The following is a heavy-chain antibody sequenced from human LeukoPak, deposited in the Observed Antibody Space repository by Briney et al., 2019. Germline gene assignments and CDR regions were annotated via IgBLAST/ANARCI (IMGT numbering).Heavy chain of an antibody. CDR3: ARRKTRANYYGSGSYLDY. D-gene: IGHD3-10*01. CDR2: INPNSGGT. V-gene: IGHV1-2*02. J-gene: IGHJ4*02. Sequence: ASVKVSCKASGYTFTGYYMHWVRQAPGQGLEWMGWINPNSGGTNYAQKFQGRVTMTRDTSISTAYMELSRLRSDDTAVYYCARRKTRANYYGSGSYLDYWGQGTLVTVSS. CDR1: GYTFTGYY.